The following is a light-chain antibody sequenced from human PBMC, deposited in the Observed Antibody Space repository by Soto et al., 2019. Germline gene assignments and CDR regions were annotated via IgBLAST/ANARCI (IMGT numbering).Light chain of an antibody. CDR3: DQYNSYPYT. CDR2: KAS. Sequence: DIQMTQSPSTLSASVGDRVTITCRASQSISSWLAWYQQKPGKAPKLLIYKASSLESGVPSRFSGSGSGTEFTLTISSLQPDDFATYDCDQYNSYPYTFGQGTKLYIK. CDR1: QSISSW. V-gene: IGKV1-5*03. J-gene: IGKJ2*01.